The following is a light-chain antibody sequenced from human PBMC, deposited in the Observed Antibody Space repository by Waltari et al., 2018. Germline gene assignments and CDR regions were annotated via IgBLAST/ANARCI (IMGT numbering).Light chain of an antibody. CDR3: QQYNSYRS. CDR2: KTS. CDR1: QRISKW. V-gene: IGKV1-5*03. Sequence: DIQMTQSPSTLSASVGDSATITCRASQRISKWLAWYQKKPGKAPNLLIYKTSTLESGVPSRFSGSGSGTEFTLTIDSLQPDDFATYYCQQYNSYRSFGQGTKVEIK. J-gene: IGKJ1*01.